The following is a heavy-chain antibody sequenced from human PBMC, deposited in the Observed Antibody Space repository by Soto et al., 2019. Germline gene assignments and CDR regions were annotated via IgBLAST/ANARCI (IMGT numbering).Heavy chain of an antibody. CDR2: ISCCGGST. D-gene: IGHD6-19*01. J-gene: IGHJ4*02. CDR1: GFNFKKFA. Sequence: EVQLLESGGGVVQPGGSLRLSCEASGFNFKKFAMGWVRQAPGEGLEWVSGISCCGGSTSYADSVKGRFSLARDDSKNTLSLQLNSLRVEDTARYYCAKADGEQWRIPHLDNWGQGTLVTVS. CDR3: AKADGEQWRIPHLDN. V-gene: IGHV3-23*01.